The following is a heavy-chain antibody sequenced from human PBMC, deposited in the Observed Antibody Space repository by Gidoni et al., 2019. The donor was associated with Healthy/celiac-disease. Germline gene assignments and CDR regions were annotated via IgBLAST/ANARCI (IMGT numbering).Heavy chain of an antibody. CDR1: GGSFSGYY. J-gene: IGHJ6*02. Sequence: QVQLQQWGAGLLKPSETLSLTCDVYGGSFSGYYWSWIRQPPGKGLEWIGEINHSGSTNYNPSLKSRVTISVDTSKNQFSLKLSSVTAADTAVYYCARGGSPPRYYYYYGMDVWGQGTTVTVSS. CDR3: ARGGSPPRYYYYYGMDV. CDR2: INHSGST. V-gene: IGHV4-34*01.